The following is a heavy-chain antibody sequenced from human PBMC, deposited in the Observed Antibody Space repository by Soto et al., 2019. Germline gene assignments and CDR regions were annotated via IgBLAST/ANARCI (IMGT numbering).Heavy chain of an antibody. CDR2: ISYDGSNK. V-gene: IGHV3-30-3*01. CDR3: ARDPPIVVVVAATPYFDY. J-gene: IGHJ4*02. D-gene: IGHD2-15*01. Sequence: GGSLRLSCAASGFTFSSYAMHWVRQAPGKGLEWVAVISYDGSNKYYADSVKGRFTISRDNSKNTLYLQMNSLRAEDTAVYYCARDPPIVVVVAATPYFDYWGQGT. CDR1: GFTFSSYA.